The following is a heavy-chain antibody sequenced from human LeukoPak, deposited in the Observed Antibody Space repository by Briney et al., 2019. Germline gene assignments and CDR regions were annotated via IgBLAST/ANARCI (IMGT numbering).Heavy chain of an antibody. D-gene: IGHD1-20*01. CDR3: ARVSYT. CDR2: ISYDGSNK. Sequence: TGGSLRLSCAASGFTFSSYAMHWVRQAPGKGLEWVAVISYDGSNKYYADSVKGRFTISRDNSKNTLYLQMNSLRAEDTVVYYCARVSYTWGQGTLVTVSS. V-gene: IGHV3-30-3*01. CDR1: GFTFSSYA. J-gene: IGHJ5*02.